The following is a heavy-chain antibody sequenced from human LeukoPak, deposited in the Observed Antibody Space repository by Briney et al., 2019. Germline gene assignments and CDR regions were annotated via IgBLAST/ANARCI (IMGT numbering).Heavy chain of an antibody. V-gene: IGHV3-48*01. J-gene: IGHJ4*02. Sequence: PGGSLRLSCAASGFTVSSNYMSWVRQAPGKGLEWVSYISSSSSTIYYADSVKGRFTISRDSSKNTVNLQMNSLRAEDTAVYYCARDRRDGYCLGHWGQGTLVTVSS. CDR2: ISSSSSTI. CDR3: ARDRRDGYCLGH. CDR1: GFTVSSNY. D-gene: IGHD5-24*01.